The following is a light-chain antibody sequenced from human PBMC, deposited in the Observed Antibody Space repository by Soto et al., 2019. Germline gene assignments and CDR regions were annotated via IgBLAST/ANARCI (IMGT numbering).Light chain of an antibody. V-gene: IGKV3-20*01. CDR3: HQYDSWT. Sequence: EILMAQSPATLSVSPGERATLSCRASQSFNSIYLAWYQQKPGQAPRLLIYGASSRATGIPDRFSGSGSGTDFTLTISRMEPEDFAVYYCHQYDSWTFGQGTQVDIK. J-gene: IGKJ1*01. CDR1: QSFNSIY. CDR2: GAS.